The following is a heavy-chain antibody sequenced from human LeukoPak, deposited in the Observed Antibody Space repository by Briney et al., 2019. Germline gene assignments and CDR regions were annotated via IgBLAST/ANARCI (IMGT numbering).Heavy chain of an antibody. J-gene: IGHJ4*02. CDR3: AGGGEGYYFDY. Sequence: SVKVSCKASGGTFSSYAISWVRQAPGQGLEWMGRIIPIFGTANYAQKFHGGVTITTDESTSTAYMELSSLRSEDTAVYYCAGGGEGYYFDYWGQGTLVTVSS. D-gene: IGHD3-16*01. CDR1: GGTFSSYA. CDR2: IIPIFGTA. V-gene: IGHV1-69*05.